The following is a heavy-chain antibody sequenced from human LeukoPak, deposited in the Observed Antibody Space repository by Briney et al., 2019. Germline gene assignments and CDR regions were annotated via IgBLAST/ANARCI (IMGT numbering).Heavy chain of an antibody. CDR3: AQSLGSGNWIGNWFDP. Sequence: SETLSLTCTVSGGSVSGYYWSWIRQPPGKGLECIGYIFYSGSTNYNPSFKSRVSISLATSKSQFSLKLTSVTAADTAIYYCAQSLGSGNWIGNWFDPWGQGTLVTVSS. J-gene: IGHJ5*02. CDR2: IFYSGST. V-gene: IGHV4-59*08. CDR1: GGSVSGYY. D-gene: IGHD1-1*01.